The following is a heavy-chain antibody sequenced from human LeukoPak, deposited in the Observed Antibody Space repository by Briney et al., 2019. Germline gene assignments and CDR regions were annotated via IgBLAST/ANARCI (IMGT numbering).Heavy chain of an antibody. CDR2: IYTSGST. CDR3: AGSIAVAGTVDY. J-gene: IGHJ4*02. Sequence: SETLSLTCTVSGGSISSYYWSWIRQPAGKGLEWIGRIYTSGSTNYNPSLKSRVTMSVDTSKDQFSLKLSSVTAADTAVYYCAGSIAVAGTVDYWGQGTLVTVSS. D-gene: IGHD6-19*01. CDR1: GGSISSYY. V-gene: IGHV4-4*07.